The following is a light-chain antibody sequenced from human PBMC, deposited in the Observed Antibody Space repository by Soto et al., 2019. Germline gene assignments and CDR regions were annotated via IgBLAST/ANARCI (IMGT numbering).Light chain of an antibody. Sequence: EIVLTQSPGTLSLSPGERATLSCRASQSVSNYLAWYQQKPGQAPRLLIYDASNRATGIPARFSGSGSGTDFTLTTSSLEPEDFAVYYCQQRSNWLTFGGGTKVDIK. CDR2: DAS. V-gene: IGKV3-11*01. CDR1: QSVSNY. J-gene: IGKJ4*01. CDR3: QQRSNWLT.